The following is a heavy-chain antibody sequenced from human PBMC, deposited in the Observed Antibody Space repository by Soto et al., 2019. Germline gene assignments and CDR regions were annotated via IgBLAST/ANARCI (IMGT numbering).Heavy chain of an antibody. CDR1: GGSISSSSYY. CDR3: ARLGGYCTITSCYGYYGMDV. Sequence: PSETLSLTCTVSGGSISSSSYYWGWIRQPPGKGLEWIGSIYYSGSTYYNPSLKSRVTISVDTSKNQFSLKLSSVTATDTAVYYCARLGGYCTITSCYGYYGMDVWGQGNTVTVS. V-gene: IGHV4-39*01. D-gene: IGHD2-2*01. CDR2: IYYSGST. J-gene: IGHJ6*02.